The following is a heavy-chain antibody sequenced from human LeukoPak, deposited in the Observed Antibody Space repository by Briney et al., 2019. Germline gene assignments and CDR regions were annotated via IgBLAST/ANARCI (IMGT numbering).Heavy chain of an antibody. J-gene: IGHJ6*03. CDR3: ARDSKMYYDFWSGYDFYYYSYMDV. CDR1: GSTFSSYW. V-gene: IGHV3-7*01. D-gene: IGHD3-3*01. CDR2: IKQDGSEK. Sequence: GGSLRLSCAASGSTFSSYWMSWVRQAPGKGLEWVANIKQDGSEKYYVDSVKGRFTISRDNAKNSLYLQMNSLRADDTAVYYCARDSKMYYDFWSGYDFYYYSYMDVWGKGTTVTVSS.